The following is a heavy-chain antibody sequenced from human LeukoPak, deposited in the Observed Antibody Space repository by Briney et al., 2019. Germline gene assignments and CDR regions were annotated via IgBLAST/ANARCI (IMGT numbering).Heavy chain of an antibody. Sequence: ASVKVSCKASGGTFSSYAISWVRQAPGQGLEWMGWISAYNGNTKYAQKFQGRVTMTTDTSTTTANMELRSLRSDDTAVYYCARIAVDSSGWYWYFDLWGRGTLVTVSS. CDR1: GGTFSSYA. CDR3: ARIAVDSSGWYWYFDL. D-gene: IGHD6-19*01. V-gene: IGHV1-18*01. CDR2: ISAYNGNT. J-gene: IGHJ2*01.